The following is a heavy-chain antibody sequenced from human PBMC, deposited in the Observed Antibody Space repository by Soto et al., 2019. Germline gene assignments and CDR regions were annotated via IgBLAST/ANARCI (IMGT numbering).Heavy chain of an antibody. D-gene: IGHD2-2*01. Sequence: EVQLVDSGGGLVQPGGSLRLSCAASGFTFSTHSMNWVRQAPGKGLEWISYITSSSVTMYADSVKGRFTISRDNAKNSLYLQMNSLRAEDTAVYFCVGEVGFQLIYWGQGTLVTFSS. V-gene: IGHV3-48*01. CDR2: ITSSSVTM. CDR1: GFTFSTHS. J-gene: IGHJ4*02. CDR3: VGEVGFQLIY.